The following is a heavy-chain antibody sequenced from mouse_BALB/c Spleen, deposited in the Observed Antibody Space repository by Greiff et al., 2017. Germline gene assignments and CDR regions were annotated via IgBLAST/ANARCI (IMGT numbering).Heavy chain of an antibody. D-gene: IGHD2-1*01. CDR1: GFTFSSYY. V-gene: IGHV5-6-2*01. Sequence: EVQLVESGGGLVKLGGSLKLSCAASGFTFSSYYMSWVRQTPEKRLELVAAINSNGGSTYYPDTVKGRFTISRDNAKNTLYLQMSSLKSEDTALYYCARHHGNYEGFAYWGQGTLVTVSA. J-gene: IGHJ3*01. CDR2: INSNGGST. CDR3: ARHHGNYEGFAY.